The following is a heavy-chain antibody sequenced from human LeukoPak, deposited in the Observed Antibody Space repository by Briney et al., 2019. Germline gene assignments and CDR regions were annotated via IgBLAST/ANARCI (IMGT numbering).Heavy chain of an antibody. V-gene: IGHV1-2*02. CDR1: GYAFTDYF. CDR2: INPVSGGT. Sequence: ASVRVSCKASGYAFTDYFLVWVRQAPGKGLEWMRWINPVSGGTTYAQQFQGLITLSGDMSIDTAYMDLRRLRPDNTAIYFCAKLKAPRQRFLEWLLVAWGQGTLVTVSP. J-gene: IGHJ5*02. D-gene: IGHD3-3*01. CDR3: AKLKAPRQRFLEWLLVA.